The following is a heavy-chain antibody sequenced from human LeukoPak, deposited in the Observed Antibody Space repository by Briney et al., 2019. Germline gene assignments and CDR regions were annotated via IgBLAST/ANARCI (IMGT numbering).Heavy chain of an antibody. CDR3: AKVVAILGYYYYGMDV. CDR2: ISYDGSNK. CDR1: GFTFSSYG. V-gene: IGHV3-30*18. D-gene: IGHD3-3*01. Sequence: GGSLRLSCAASGFTFSSYGMHWVRQAPGKGLEWVAVISYDGSNKYYADSVKGRFTISRDNSKNTLYLQMNSLRAEDTAVYYCAKVVAILGYYYYGMDVWGQGTTVTVSS. J-gene: IGHJ6*02.